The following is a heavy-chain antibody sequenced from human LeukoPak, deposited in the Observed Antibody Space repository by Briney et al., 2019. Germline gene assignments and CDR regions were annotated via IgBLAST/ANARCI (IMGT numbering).Heavy chain of an antibody. CDR3: ARVGYYDYVWGSYRPHYYFDY. V-gene: IGHV3-7*01. Sequence: GSLRLSCAASGFTFSSYWMSWVRQAPGKGLEWVANIKQDGSEKYYVDSVKGRFTISRDNAKNSLYLQMNSLRAEDTAVYYCARVGYYDYVWGSYRPHYYFDYWGQRTLVTVSS. J-gene: IGHJ4*02. D-gene: IGHD3-16*02. CDR1: GFTFSSYW. CDR2: IKQDGSEK.